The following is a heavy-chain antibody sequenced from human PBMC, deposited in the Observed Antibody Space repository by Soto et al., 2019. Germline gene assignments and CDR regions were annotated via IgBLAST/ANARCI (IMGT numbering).Heavy chain of an antibody. CDR3: ARWGCSGGSCHYYYYYYGMDV. CDR2: INHSGST. Sequence: NLRETLSLTCAVYGGSFSGYYWSWIRQPPGKGLEWIGEINHSGSTNYNPSLKSRVTISVDTSKNQFSLKLSSVTAADTAVYYCARWGCSGGSCHYYYYYYGMDVWGQGTRVTVSS. CDR1: GGSFSGYY. V-gene: IGHV4-34*01. D-gene: IGHD2-15*01. J-gene: IGHJ6*02.